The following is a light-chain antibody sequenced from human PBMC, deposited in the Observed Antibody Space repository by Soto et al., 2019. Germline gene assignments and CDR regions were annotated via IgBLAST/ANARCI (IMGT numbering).Light chain of an antibody. CDR1: QSVSSSY. CDR3: PQYGSSPRLT. Sequence: EIVLTQSPGTLSLSPGERATLSCRASQSVSSSYLAWYQQKPGQAPRLLLSGASRRATGIPDRFSGSGSGTDFTLTISRLEPEDFAVYYCPQYGSSPRLTFGGGTKVEIK. V-gene: IGKV3-20*01. CDR2: GAS. J-gene: IGKJ4*01.